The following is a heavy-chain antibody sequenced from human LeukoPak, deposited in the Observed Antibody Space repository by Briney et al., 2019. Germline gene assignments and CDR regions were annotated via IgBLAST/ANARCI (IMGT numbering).Heavy chain of an antibody. CDR3: ARGQVVWGLQGLEAFNI. CDR1: GYTLTELS. J-gene: IGHJ3*02. CDR2: FDPEDGET. D-gene: IGHD5-24*01. V-gene: IGHV1-24*01. Sequence: ASVKVSCKVSGYTLTELSMHWVRQAPGKGLEWMGGFDPEDGETIYVQKFQGRVTMTEDTSTDTAYMELSSLRAEDTAVYYCARGQVVWGLQGLEAFNIWGQGTTVTVSS.